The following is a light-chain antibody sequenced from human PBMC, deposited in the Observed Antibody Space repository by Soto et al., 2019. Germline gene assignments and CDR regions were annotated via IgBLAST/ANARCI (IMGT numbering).Light chain of an antibody. CDR2: DAS. V-gene: IGKV3-11*01. J-gene: IGKJ3*01. CDR1: QSVGSF. Sequence: EIVLTQSPATLYLSPGERATLSCRASQSVGSFLAWYQQKSGQAPRLLIYDASNRAPGIPARFSGSGSGTDFTLTISSLEPEDFAVYYCQHRNNWLGTFGPGTKVDIK. CDR3: QHRNNWLGT.